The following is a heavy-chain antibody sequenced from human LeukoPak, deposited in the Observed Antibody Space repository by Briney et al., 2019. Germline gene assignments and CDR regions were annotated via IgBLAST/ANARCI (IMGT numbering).Heavy chain of an antibody. CDR1: GGSFSVYY. V-gene: IGHV4-34*01. CDR2: INHSGST. J-gene: IGHJ4*02. D-gene: IGHD3-10*01. Sequence: SETLSLTCALYGGSFSVYYWSWIRQPPGKGLEWIGEINHSGSTNYNPSLKSRVTISVDTSKNQFPLKLSSVTAADTAVYYCARGLRDAGYFDYWGQGTLVTVSS. CDR3: ARGLRDAGYFDY.